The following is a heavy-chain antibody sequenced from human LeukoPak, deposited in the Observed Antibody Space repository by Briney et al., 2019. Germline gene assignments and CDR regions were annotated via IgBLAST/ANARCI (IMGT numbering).Heavy chain of an antibody. V-gene: IGHV4-59*01. Sequence: SETLSLTCTVSVDSISGYYWSWIRQPPGKGLEWIGYIYYSGSTNYNPSLKSRVTISVDTSRNQFSLKLSSVTAADTAVYYCARHYSYSSGWYDYWGQGTLVTVSS. CDR2: IYYSGST. CDR3: ARHYSYSSGWYDY. CDR1: VDSISGYY. D-gene: IGHD6-19*01. J-gene: IGHJ4*02.